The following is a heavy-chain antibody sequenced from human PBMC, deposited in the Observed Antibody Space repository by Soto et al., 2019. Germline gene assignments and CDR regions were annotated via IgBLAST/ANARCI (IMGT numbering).Heavy chain of an antibody. Sequence: PGGSLRLSCAASGFTFSSYAMHWVRQAPGKGLEWVAVISYDGSNKYYADSVKGRFTISRDNSKNTLYLQMNSLRAEDTAVYYCAKDRPRAVGNIDYWGQGTLVTVAS. J-gene: IGHJ4*02. CDR1: GFTFSSYA. CDR3: AKDRPRAVGNIDY. V-gene: IGHV3-30-3*01. D-gene: IGHD2-15*01. CDR2: ISYDGSNK.